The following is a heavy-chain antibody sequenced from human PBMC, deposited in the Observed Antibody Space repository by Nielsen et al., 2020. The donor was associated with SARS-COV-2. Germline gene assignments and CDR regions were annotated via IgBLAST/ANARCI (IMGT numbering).Heavy chain of an antibody. CDR1: GFTFSSYW. D-gene: IGHD3-10*01. J-gene: IGHJ6*03. Sequence: GESLKISCAASGFTFSSYWMSWVRQAPGKGLEWVANIKQDGSEKYYVDSVKGRFTISRDNAKNSLYLQMNSLRIEDTAVYYCTAGDDMDVWGRGTTVTVSS. CDR3: TAGDDMDV. CDR2: IKQDGSEK. V-gene: IGHV3-7*03.